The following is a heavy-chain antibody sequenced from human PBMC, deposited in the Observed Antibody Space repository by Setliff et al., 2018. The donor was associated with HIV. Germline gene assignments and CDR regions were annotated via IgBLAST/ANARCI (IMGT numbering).Heavy chain of an antibody. CDR1: GYTFTSYY. Sequence: GASVKVSCKASGYTFTSYYMHWVRQAPGQGLEWMGIINPSGDVIRYAQKFQGRVTMTRDTSTSTVYMDLSSLRSEDTAVYYCASPSFGDVDYYYGMDVWGQGTTVTVSS. CDR2: INPSGDVI. CDR3: ASPSFGDVDYYYGMDV. D-gene: IGHD3-10*01. J-gene: IGHJ6*02. V-gene: IGHV1-46*01.